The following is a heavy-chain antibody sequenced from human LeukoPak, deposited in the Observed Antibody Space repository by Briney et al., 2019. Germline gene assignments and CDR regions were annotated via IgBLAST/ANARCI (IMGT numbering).Heavy chain of an antibody. CDR3: ARVAHYYDSSGYYYAGGFEEHYYFDY. CDR1: GYTFTSYG. D-gene: IGHD3-22*01. Sequence: ASVKVSCKASGYTFTSYGISWVRQAPGQGLEWMGWISAHNGNTNYAQKLQGRVTMTTDTSTSTAYMELRSLRSDDTAVYYCARVAHYYDSSGYYYAGGFEEHYYFDYWGQGTLVTVSS. J-gene: IGHJ4*02. CDR2: ISAHNGNT. V-gene: IGHV1-18*01.